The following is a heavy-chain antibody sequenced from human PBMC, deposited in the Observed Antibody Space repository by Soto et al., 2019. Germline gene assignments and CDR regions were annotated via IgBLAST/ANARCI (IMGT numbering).Heavy chain of an antibody. CDR2: LGAARDP. CDR3: ARAYLGRLPRRADYYYAMDV. J-gene: IGHJ6*04. Sequence: EVQLVESGGGSVQPGESLRLSCAASGFSFRDYDMHWVRQRKGKGLEWVSALGAARDPYYVGSVKGRFSVSRDNGQNSLFLQMTNLRGDDTAVYFCARAYLGRLPRRADYYYAMDVWGRGTTVTVSS. CDR1: GFSFRDYD. V-gene: IGHV3-13*05. D-gene: IGHD1-26*01.